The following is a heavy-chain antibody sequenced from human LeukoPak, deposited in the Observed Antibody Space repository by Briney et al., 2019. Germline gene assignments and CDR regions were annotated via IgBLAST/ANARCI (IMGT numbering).Heavy chain of an antibody. CDR2: ISAYNGNT. D-gene: IGHD4-17*01. V-gene: IGHV1-18*01. CDR1: GYTFTSYG. Sequence: ASVKVSCKASGYTFTSYGISWVRQAPGQGLEWMGWISAYNGNTNYAQKLQGRVTMTTDTSTSTAYMELRSLRSDDTAVYYCARDYRMATVTPGYYWGQGTLVTVSS. CDR3: ARDYRMATVTPGYY. J-gene: IGHJ4*02.